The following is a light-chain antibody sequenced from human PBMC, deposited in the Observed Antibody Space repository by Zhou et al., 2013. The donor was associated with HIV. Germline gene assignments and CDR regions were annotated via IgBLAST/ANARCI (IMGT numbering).Light chain of an antibody. J-gene: IGKJ4*01. CDR1: QSVSNY. CDR2: DAS. V-gene: IGKV3-11*01. CDR3: QQYNNWLSLT. Sequence: EIVLTQSPATLSLSPGERATLSCRASQSVSNYLAWYQQKPGQAPRLLIYDASNRATAIPARFSGSGSGTEFTLTISSMQSEDFAVYYCQQYNNWLSLTFGGGTKVEIK.